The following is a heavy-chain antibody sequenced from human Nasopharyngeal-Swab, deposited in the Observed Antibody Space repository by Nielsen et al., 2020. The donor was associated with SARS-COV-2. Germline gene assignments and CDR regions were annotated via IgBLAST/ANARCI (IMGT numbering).Heavy chain of an antibody. D-gene: IGHD3-22*01. CDR3: ASRTSLFYDSSGYYGNWFDP. Sequence: SETLSLACTVSGGSISSSSYYWGWIRQPLGKGLEWIGSIYYSGSTYYNPSLKSRVTISVDTSKNQFSLKLSSVTAADTAVYYCASRTSLFYDSSGYYGNWFDPWGQGTLVTVSS. J-gene: IGHJ5*02. V-gene: IGHV4-39*01. CDR1: GGSISSSSYY. CDR2: IYYSGST.